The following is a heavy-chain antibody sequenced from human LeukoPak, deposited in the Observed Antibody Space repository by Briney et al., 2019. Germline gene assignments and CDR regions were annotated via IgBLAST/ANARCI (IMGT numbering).Heavy chain of an antibody. Sequence: SETLSLTCIVSGGSISSTTYYWGWIRQPPGKRLEWIGSIYYSGNTYYNPSLKSRVTISVDTSKNQFSLKLSSVTAADTAVYYCARRGRRFGDFDRFDPWGQGTLVTVSS. CDR3: ARRGRRFGDFDRFDP. V-gene: IGHV4-39*01. CDR2: IYYSGNT. CDR1: GGSISSTTYY. D-gene: IGHD3-10*01. J-gene: IGHJ5*02.